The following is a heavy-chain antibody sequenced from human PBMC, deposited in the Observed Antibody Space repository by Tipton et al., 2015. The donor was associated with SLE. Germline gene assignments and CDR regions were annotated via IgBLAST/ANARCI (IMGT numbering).Heavy chain of an antibody. Sequence: LRLSCTVSGGSISSGGYYWSWIRQHPGKGLEWIGYIYYSGSTYYNPSLKSRVTISVDTSKNQFSLKLSSVTAADTAVYYCARGDPGSSSWYAPPFGYWGQGTLVTVSS. CDR2: IYYSGST. V-gene: IGHV4-31*02. D-gene: IGHD6-13*01. CDR3: ARGDPGSSSWYAPPFGY. J-gene: IGHJ4*02. CDR1: GGSISSGGYY.